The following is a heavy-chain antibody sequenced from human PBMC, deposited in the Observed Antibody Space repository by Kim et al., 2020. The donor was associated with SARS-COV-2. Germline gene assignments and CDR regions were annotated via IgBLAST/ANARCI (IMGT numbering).Heavy chain of an antibody. Sequence: ASVKVSCKASGYTFTSYYMHWVRQAPGQGLEWMGIINPSGGSTSYAQKFQGRVTMTRDTSTSTVYMELSSLRSEDTAVYYCARDGFAVAGYYYYGMDVWGQGTTVTVSS. CDR3: ARDGFAVAGYYYYGMDV. CDR2: INPSGGST. V-gene: IGHV1-46*01. CDR1: GYTFTSYY. D-gene: IGHD6-19*01. J-gene: IGHJ6*02.